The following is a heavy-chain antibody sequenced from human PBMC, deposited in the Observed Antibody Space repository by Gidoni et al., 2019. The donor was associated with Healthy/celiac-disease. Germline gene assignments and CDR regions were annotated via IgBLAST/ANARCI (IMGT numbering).Heavy chain of an antibody. CDR1: GFTFRSYA. D-gene: IGHD1-7*01. Sequence: QVQLVESGGGVVQPGSSLRLSFAASGFTFRSYAMHWVRQAPGKGLEWVAVISYDGSNKYYADSVKGRFTISRDNSKNTLYLQMNSLRAEDTAVYYCARDRTGTEWVEYYYYGMDVWGQGTTVTVSS. CDR3: ARDRTGTEWVEYYYYGMDV. CDR2: ISYDGSNK. V-gene: IGHV3-30-3*01. J-gene: IGHJ6*02.